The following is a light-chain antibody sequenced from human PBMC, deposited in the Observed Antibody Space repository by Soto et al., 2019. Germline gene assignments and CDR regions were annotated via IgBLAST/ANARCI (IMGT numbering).Light chain of an antibody. CDR3: QRTDDFPLT. Sequence: DIQMTQSPSSVSASVGDTVTITCRASQGIYSRLAWYQQKPGKAPELLIYATSTLQNGVPSRFSGSGFGTDFTLSISSLQPEDSASYFCQRTDDFPLTFGGGTKVEI. CDR2: ATS. J-gene: IGKJ4*01. V-gene: IGKV1D-12*01. CDR1: QGIYSR.